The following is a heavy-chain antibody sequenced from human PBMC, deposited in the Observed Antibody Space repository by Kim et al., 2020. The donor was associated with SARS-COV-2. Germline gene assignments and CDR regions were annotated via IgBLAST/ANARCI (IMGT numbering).Heavy chain of an antibody. CDR1: GGSMSSGGYF. Sequence: SETLSLTCTVSGGSMSSGGYFWSWIRQHPGKGLEYIGYTSDRGVAYYNSSLKSRVTISINMSKNQFSLKLNSVTAADTAVYYCARVGDSYHYYGMDVWGQGTTVTVSS. D-gene: IGHD3-16*01. CDR3: ARVGDSYHYYGMDV. CDR2: TSDRGVA. V-gene: IGHV4-31*03. J-gene: IGHJ6*02.